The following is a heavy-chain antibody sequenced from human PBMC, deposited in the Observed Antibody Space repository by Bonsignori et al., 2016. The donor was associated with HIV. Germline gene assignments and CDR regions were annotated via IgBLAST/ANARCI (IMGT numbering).Heavy chain of an antibody. D-gene: IGHD3-22*01. CDR2: IFSNDEK. CDR1: GFSLSNARMG. V-gene: IGHV2-26*04. Sequence: SGPTLVKPTETLTLTCTVSGFSLSNARMGVSWIRQPPGKALEWLAHIFSNDEKSYSTSLKSRLTISKDTSKSQVVLTMTNMDPVDTATYYCAWNPDYYDSSGYMDWGQGTLVTVSS. J-gene: IGHJ4*02. CDR3: AWNPDYYDSSGYMD.